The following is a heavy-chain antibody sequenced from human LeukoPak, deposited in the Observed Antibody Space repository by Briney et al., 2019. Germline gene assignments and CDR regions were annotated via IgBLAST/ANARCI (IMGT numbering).Heavy chain of an antibody. CDR3: ARGLPWGQNSLYGMDV. J-gene: IGHJ6*02. Sequence: GASVKVSCKASGYTFTSYGISWVRQAPGQGREWMGWISAYNGNTNYAQKVQGRVTMTRDTSTSTAYMELRSLRSDDTAVYYCARGLPWGQNSLYGMDVWGQGTTVTVSS. CDR1: GYTFTSYG. D-gene: IGHD7-27*01. CDR2: ISAYNGNT. V-gene: IGHV1-18*01.